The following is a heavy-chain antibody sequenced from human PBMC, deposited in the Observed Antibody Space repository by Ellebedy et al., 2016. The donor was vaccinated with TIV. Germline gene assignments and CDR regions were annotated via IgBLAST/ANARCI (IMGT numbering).Heavy chain of an antibody. V-gene: IGHV3-7*01. Sequence: GESLKISCAASGFTFSSYWMSWVRQAPGKGLEWVANTKHDGSEKYYVDSVKGRFTISRDNAKNSLYMQMNSLRPEDTAVYYCSREGLEAGMDLWGQGTTVIVSS. J-gene: IGHJ6*02. CDR3: SREGLEAGMDL. CDR2: TKHDGSEK. CDR1: GFTFSSYW.